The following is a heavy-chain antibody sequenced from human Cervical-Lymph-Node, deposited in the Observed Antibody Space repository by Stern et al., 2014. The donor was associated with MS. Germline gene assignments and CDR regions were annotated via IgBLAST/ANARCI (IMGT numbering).Heavy chain of an antibody. CDR1: GATFSTNA. V-gene: IGHV1-69*01. J-gene: IGHJ5*02. CDR2: IVPIFGRA. D-gene: IGHD4-23*01. Sequence: QVQLVQSGAEVRKPGSSVKVSCKASGATFSTNAISWLRQAPGQGLEWMGAIVPIFGRANYVQKLRGRLTITADESASTAYMELRSLRSEDTAVYYCAREHHGGNFASWGQGTLVTVSS. CDR3: AREHHGGNFAS.